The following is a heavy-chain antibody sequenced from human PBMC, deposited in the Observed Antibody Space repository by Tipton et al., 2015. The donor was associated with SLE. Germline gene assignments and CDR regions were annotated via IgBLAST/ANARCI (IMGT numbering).Heavy chain of an antibody. D-gene: IGHD2-8*01. V-gene: IGHV3-30*02. CDR1: GFAFKSYG. J-gene: IGHJ4*02. CDR2: IRFDGGTE. Sequence: GSLRLSYAASGFAFKSYGMHWVRQAPGKGLEWVAFIRFDGGTENHADSVKGRFTISRDNSKNTLYLQMNDLRPEDTAVYYCAKDPGGFNGDYPGDYWGQGALVTVSS. CDR3: AKDPGGFNGDYPGDY.